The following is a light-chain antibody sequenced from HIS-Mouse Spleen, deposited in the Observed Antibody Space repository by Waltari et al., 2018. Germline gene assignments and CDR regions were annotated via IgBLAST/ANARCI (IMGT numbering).Light chain of an antibody. V-gene: IGLV2-8*01. CDR3: SSYAGSNNHVV. CDR2: EVS. J-gene: IGLJ2*01. CDR1: SSDVGGYNY. Sequence: QSALTQPPSASGSPGQSVTISCPGTSSDVGGYNYVSWYQQPPGKAPKLMIYEVSKRPSGVPDRFSGSKCGNTASLTVSGLQAEDEADYYCSSYAGSNNHVVFGGGTKLTVL.